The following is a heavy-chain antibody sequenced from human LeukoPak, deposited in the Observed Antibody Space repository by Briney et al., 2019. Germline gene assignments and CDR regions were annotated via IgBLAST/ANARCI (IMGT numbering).Heavy chain of an antibody. CDR1: GFTFNNFQ. CDR3: AKNRGTDYYYMDV. Sequence: GGSLRLSCVASGFTFNNFQMNWVRQAPGKGLEWIAYIDRSGGTAYYADSVKRRFAISRDNAKNTLYLQMNSLRAEDTAVYYCAKNRGTDYYYMDVWGKGTTVTVSS. CDR2: IDRSGGTA. J-gene: IGHJ6*03. V-gene: IGHV3-48*03. D-gene: IGHD1-26*01.